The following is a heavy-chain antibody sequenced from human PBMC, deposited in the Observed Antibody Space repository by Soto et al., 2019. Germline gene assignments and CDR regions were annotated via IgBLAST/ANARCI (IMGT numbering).Heavy chain of an antibody. D-gene: IGHD2-15*01. Sequence: PGGSLRLSCAASGFTFSSYAMHWVRQAPGKGLEWVAVISYDGSNKYYADSVKDRFTISRDNSKNTLYLQMNSLRAEDTAVYYCARDRAEYCSGGSCYSGIFDYWGQGTLVTVSS. CDR1: GFTFSSYA. CDR3: ARDRAEYCSGGSCYSGIFDY. CDR2: ISYDGSNK. V-gene: IGHV3-30-3*01. J-gene: IGHJ4*02.